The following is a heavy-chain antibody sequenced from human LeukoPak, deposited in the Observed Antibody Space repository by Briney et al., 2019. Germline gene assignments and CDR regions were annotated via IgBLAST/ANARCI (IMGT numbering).Heavy chain of an antibody. J-gene: IGHJ4*02. CDR2: ISSSSSYI. D-gene: IGHD1-26*01. CDR1: GYTFSSYS. V-gene: IGHV3-21*01. CDR3: ARVGKSDRHY. Sequence: GGSLRLSCAASGYTFSSYSMNWVRQAPGKGLEWVSSISSSSSYIYYADSVKGRFTISRDNAKNSLYLQMNSLRAEDTAVYYCARVGKSDRHYWGQGTLVTVSS.